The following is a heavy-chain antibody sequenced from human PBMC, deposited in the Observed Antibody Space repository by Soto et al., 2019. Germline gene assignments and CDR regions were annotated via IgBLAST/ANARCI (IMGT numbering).Heavy chain of an antibody. D-gene: IGHD3-10*01. Sequence: EVQLVESGGGLVQPGGSLRLSCAASGFTFSTYEMNWVRQAPGRGLDWVSYISSSGTTIYYADSVKGRFTISRDNAKNSLYLQMNSLRAEDTAVYYCAGILWFGELPTGGMDVWGQGTTVTVSS. CDR1: GFTFSTYE. CDR2: ISSSGTTI. J-gene: IGHJ6*02. V-gene: IGHV3-48*03. CDR3: AGILWFGELPTGGMDV.